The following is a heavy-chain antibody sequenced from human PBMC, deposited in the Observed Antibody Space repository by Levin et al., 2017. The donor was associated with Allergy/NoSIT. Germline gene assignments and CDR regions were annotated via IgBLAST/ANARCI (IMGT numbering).Heavy chain of an antibody. CDR1: GGSISSGDYY. J-gene: IGHJ2*01. Sequence: SETLSLTCTVSGGSISSGDYYWSWIRQPPGKGLEWIGYIYYSGSTYYNPSLKSRVTISVDTSKNQFSLKLSSVTAADTAVYYCARVHDSSGYYLHWYFDLWGRGTLVTVSS. CDR3: ARVHDSSGYYLHWYFDL. D-gene: IGHD3-22*01. CDR2: IYYSGST. V-gene: IGHV4-30-4*01.